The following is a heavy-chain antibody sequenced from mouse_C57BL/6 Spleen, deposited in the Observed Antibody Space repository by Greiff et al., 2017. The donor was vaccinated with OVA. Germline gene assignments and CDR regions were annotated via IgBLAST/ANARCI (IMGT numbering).Heavy chain of an antibody. J-gene: IGHJ1*03. CDR2: INPSTGGT. V-gene: IGHV1-42*01. Sequence: EVKLQQSGPELVKPGASVKISCKASGYSFTGYYMNWVKQSPEKSLEWIGEINPSTGGTTYNQKFKAKATLTVDKSSSTAYMQRKSLTSEDSAVYYCAREEDGRYFDVWGTGTTVTVSS. CDR1: GYSFTGYY. D-gene: IGHD1-1*02. CDR3: AREEDGRYFDV.